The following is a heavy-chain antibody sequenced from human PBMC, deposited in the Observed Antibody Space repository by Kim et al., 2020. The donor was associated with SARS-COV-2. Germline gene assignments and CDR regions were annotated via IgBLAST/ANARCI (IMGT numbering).Heavy chain of an antibody. CDR2: ISSSSSTI. V-gene: IGHV3-48*04. Sequence: GGSLRLSCAASGFTFSSYSMNWVRQAPGKGLEWVSYISSSSSTIYYADSVKGRFTISRDNAKNSLYLQMNSLRAEDTAVYYCARGGSFPLLTFGGVIDLDYWGQGTLVTVSS. CDR1: GFTFSSYS. D-gene: IGHD3-16*02. J-gene: IGHJ4*02. CDR3: ARGGSFPLLTFGGVIDLDY.